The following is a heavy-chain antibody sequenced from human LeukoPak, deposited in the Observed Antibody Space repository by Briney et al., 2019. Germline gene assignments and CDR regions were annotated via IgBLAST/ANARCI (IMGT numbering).Heavy chain of an antibody. D-gene: IGHD3-22*01. J-gene: IGHJ3*02. V-gene: IGHV4-59*11. CDR3: ARGDPAWDYDTSSYYPDAFDI. CDR2: ICYSGST. CDR1: GGSITSHY. Sequence: SETLSLTCTVSGGSITSHYCNWIRQPPGKGLEWIGYICYSGSTNYNPSLESRVTISVDTSKNQFSLKLRSVTAADTAVYYSARGDPAWDYDTSSYYPDAFDIWGQGTMVTVSS.